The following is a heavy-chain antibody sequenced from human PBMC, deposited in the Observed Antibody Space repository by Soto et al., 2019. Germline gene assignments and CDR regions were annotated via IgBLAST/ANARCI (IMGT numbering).Heavy chain of an antibody. V-gene: IGHV3-11*03. J-gene: IGHJ6*02. D-gene: IGHD4-4*01. CDR2: ISSSSSYT. Sequence: GGSLRLSCAASGFTFSDYYMSWIRQAPGKGLKWVSYISSSSSYTNYADSVKGRFTISRDNAKNSLYLQMNSLRAEDTAVYYCASPDYSKDYYYGMDVWGQGTTVTVSS. CDR3: ASPDYSKDYYYGMDV. CDR1: GFTFSDYY.